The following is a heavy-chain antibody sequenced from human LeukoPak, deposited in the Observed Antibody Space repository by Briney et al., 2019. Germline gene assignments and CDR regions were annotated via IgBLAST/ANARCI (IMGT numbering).Heavy chain of an antibody. CDR3: ARDCSSTSCPRGGMDV. V-gene: IGHV1-2*06. J-gene: IGHJ6*02. CDR1: GYTFTGYY. CDR2: INPNSGGT. Sequence: ASVKVSCKASGYTFTGYYMHWVRQAPGQGLEWMGRINPNSGGTNYAQKFQGRVTMTRDTSISTAYVELSRLRSDDTAVYYCARDCSSTSCPRGGMDVWGQGTTVTVSS. D-gene: IGHD2-2*01.